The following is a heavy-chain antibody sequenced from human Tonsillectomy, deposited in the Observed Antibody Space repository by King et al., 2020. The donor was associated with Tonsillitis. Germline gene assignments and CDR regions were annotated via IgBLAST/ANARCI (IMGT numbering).Heavy chain of an antibody. V-gene: IGHV3-23*04. Sequence: VQLVESGGGLVQPGGSLRLSCADSGFTFNNYAMSWVRQAPGKGLEWVSAVSGGGDKSFYSDSVRGRFTISRDNSKNMLSLQMNSLRAEDTALYYCAIFMCSPASVIFSWGHGPLFTVSS. J-gene: IGHJ5*01. CDR1: GFTFNNYA. D-gene: IGHD2-15*01. CDR2: VSGGGDKS. CDR3: AIFMCSPASVIFS.